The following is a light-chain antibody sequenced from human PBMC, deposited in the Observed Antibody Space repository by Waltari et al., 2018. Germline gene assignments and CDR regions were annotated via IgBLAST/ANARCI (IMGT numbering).Light chain of an antibody. CDR1: SSVVGGYNS. CDR2: EVT. J-gene: IGLJ3*02. CDR3: SSYADSDNLV. Sequence: QSALTQPPSASGSPGQSVTISCTGTSSVVGGYNSVSWYQQHPGKAPKLMIYEVTKRPSWVPDRFSGSKSGNTASLIVSGLQAEDEADYHCSSYADSDNLVFGGGTKLTVL. V-gene: IGLV2-8*01.